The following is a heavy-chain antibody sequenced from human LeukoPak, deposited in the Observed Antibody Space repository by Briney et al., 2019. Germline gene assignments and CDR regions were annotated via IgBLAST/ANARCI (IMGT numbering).Heavy chain of an antibody. CDR2: MNPYSGVT. Sequence: ATVKVSCKASGYTFIGHYIHWMRQAPGHGLEWLGWMNPYSGVTNYAANFQGRATLPRDTSSSTAYMELTSLRSDDTAVYYCARDHIDDSSTSAPGTDGFDPWGQGTLVTVSS. D-gene: IGHD6-13*01. V-gene: IGHV1-2*02. J-gene: IGHJ5*02. CDR1: GYTFIGHY. CDR3: ARDHIDDSSTSAPGTDGFDP.